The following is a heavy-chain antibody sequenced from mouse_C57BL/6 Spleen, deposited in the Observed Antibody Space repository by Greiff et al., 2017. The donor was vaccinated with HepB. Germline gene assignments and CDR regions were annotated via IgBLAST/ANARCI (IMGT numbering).Heavy chain of an antibody. V-gene: IGHV5-9-1*02. J-gene: IGHJ2*01. CDR1: GFTFSSYA. Sequence: EVMLVESGEGLVKPGGSLKLSCAASGFTFSSYAMSWVHQTPEKRLEWVAYISSGGDYIYYADTVKGRFTISRDNARNTLYLQMSSLKSEDTAMYYCTRITTVVAGNFDYWGQGTTLTVSS. D-gene: IGHD1-1*01. CDR2: ISSGGDYI. CDR3: TRITTVVAGNFDY.